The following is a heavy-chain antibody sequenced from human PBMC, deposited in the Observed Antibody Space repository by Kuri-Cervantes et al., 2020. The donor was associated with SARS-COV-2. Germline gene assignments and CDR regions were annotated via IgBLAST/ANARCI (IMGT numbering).Heavy chain of an antibody. CDR1: GFTFSGYS. V-gene: IGHV3-53*01. CDR2: IYTGGDT. J-gene: IGHJ5*02. Sequence: LSLTCAASGFTFSGYSMNWIRQAPGKGLEWVSIIYTGGDTYYADSVKGRFTIARDISKNTLYLQLNSLKNEDTAVYYCARVTVTMIVGGYWFDLWGQGTLVTVSS. D-gene: IGHD3-22*01. CDR3: ARVTVTMIVGGYWFDL.